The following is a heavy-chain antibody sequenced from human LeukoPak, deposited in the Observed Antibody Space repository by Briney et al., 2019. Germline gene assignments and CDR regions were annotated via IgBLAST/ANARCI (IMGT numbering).Heavy chain of an antibody. CDR2: IYSGGST. CDR1: GFTVSSNY. V-gene: IGHV3-66*01. CDR3: AREDDWNYEDY. Sequence: GGSLRLSCAASGFTVSSNYMSWVRQAPGKGLEWVSVIYSGGSTYYADSVKGRFTISRDNSKNTLYLQMNSLRAEDTAIYYCAREDDWNYEDYWGQGTLVTVSS. J-gene: IGHJ4*02. D-gene: IGHD1-7*01.